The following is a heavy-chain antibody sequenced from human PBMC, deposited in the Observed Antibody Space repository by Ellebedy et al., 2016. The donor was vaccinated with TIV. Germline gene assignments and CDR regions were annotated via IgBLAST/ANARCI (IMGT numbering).Heavy chain of an antibody. V-gene: IGHV4-39*02. J-gene: IGHJ5*02. CDR2: IHSSGSA. Sequence: MPSETLSLTCTVSGGSISSPSHYWAWIRQPPGKAPEWIGSIHSSGSAYYNPSLNSRVTLSMDTSKNQFSLKLRSLTAADTAVYYCARDGRDWTDRTNGNHWFDPWGQGTLVTVSS. CDR3: ARDGRDWTDRTNGNHWFDP. CDR1: GGSISSPSHY. D-gene: IGHD3/OR15-3a*01.